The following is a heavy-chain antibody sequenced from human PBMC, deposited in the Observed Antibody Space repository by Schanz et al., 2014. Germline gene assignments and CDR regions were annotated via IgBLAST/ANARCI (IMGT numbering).Heavy chain of an antibody. CDR3: AKDHFGHYDSSGCSDCYYYGMDV. V-gene: IGHV3-30*04. Sequence: QVQLVESGGGVVQPGRSLRLSCAASGFSFSGFAVHWVRQAPGKGLEWVSIVSHDGFTKHYADSVRGRFTLSRDNSKNTVYLQMNSLRAEDTAVYYCAKDHFGHYDSSGCSDCYYYGMDVWGQGTTVTVSS. CDR1: GFSFSGFA. D-gene: IGHD3-22*01. J-gene: IGHJ6*02. CDR2: VSHDGFTK.